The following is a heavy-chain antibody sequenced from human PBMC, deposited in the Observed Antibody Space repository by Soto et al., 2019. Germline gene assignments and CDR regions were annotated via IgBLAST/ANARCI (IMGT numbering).Heavy chain of an antibody. Sequence: SETLSLTCTVSAGSISGYYWSWVRQPPGKGLEWIGDIYYSGTTSYNPSLKSRVTISVDTSNNQFSLKVKSVTAADTAVYYCARLSGSYNDRYFDTWGQGTLVTVSS. CDR3: ARLSGSYNDRYFDT. CDR2: IYYSGTT. J-gene: IGHJ4*02. D-gene: IGHD1-26*01. V-gene: IGHV4-59*08. CDR1: AGSISGYY.